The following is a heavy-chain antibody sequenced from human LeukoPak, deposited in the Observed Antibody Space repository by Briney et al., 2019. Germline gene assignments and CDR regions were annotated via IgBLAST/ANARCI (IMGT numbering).Heavy chain of an antibody. CDR3: ARAGYYDSSGYYSPYYFDY. J-gene: IGHJ4*02. V-gene: IGHV1-3*01. CDR1: GYTFTSYA. D-gene: IGHD3-22*01. Sequence: ASVKVSCKASGYTFTSYAMHWVRQAPGQRLEWMGWINAGNGNTKYSQKFQGRVTITRDTSASTAYMELSSLRSEDTAVYYCARAGYYDSSGYYSPYYFDYWGQGTLVTVSS. CDR2: INAGNGNT.